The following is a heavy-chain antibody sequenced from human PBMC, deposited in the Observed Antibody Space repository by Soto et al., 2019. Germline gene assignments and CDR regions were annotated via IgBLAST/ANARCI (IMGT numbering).Heavy chain of an antibody. CDR1: GGSFSGYY. Sequence: PSETLSLTCAVYGGSFSGYYWSWIRQPPGKGLEWIGEINHSGSTNYNPSLKSRVTISVDTSKNQFSLKLSSVTAADTAVYYCARVSMVAPNYYYGMDVWGQGTTVTVSS. D-gene: IGHD5-12*01. CDR3: ARVSMVAPNYYYGMDV. CDR2: INHSGST. J-gene: IGHJ6*02. V-gene: IGHV4-34*01.